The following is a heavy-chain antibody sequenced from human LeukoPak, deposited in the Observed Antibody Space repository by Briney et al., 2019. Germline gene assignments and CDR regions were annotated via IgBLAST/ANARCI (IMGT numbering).Heavy chain of an antibody. J-gene: IGHJ2*01. V-gene: IGHV4-30-4*01. CDR3: ARALRQDGWYFGL. CDR1: GGSIIGGDFY. CDR2: IYFSGST. Sequence: SETLSLTCTVSGGSIIGGDFYWSWIRQPPGKGLEWIGYIYFSGSTYYNPSLKSRVTISVDTSKNQFSLKLSSVTAADTAVYYCARALRQDGWYFGLWGRGALVTVSS. D-gene: IGHD3-10*01.